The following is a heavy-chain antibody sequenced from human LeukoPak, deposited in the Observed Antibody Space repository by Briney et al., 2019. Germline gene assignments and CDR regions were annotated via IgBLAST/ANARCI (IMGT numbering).Heavy chain of an antibody. CDR3: ARDFAREFTIDY. CDR2: ISSSSNII. CDR1: GFTFSNYN. Sequence: GGSLRLSCAASGFTFSNYNMNWVRQPPGKGLQWVSYISSSSNIIYYADSVKGRFTISRDNAKTSLFLQMNSLRAEDTAVYYCARDFAREFTIDYWGQGTLVTVSS. V-gene: IGHV3-48*01. J-gene: IGHJ4*02. D-gene: IGHD3-10*01.